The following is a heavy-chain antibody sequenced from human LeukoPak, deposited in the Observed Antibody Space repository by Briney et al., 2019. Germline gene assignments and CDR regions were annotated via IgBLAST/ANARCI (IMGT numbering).Heavy chain of an antibody. CDR1: GVSITGYY. CDR2: ISYTGRN. V-gene: IGHV4-34*11. CDR3: GRLPYCGSNSCPFDY. D-gene: IGHD2-2*01. Sequence: SETLSLTCAVSGVSITGYYWSWLRQPPGKGMEWIGYISYTGRNNNNPSLKSRVTISVETSKNQFSLSLSSVTAADTAVYYCGRLPYCGSNSCPFDYWGQGTLVTVSS. J-gene: IGHJ4*02.